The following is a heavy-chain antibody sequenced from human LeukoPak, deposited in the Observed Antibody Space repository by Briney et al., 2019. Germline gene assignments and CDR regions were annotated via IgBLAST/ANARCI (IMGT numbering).Heavy chain of an antibody. D-gene: IGHD2-2*01. V-gene: IGHV5-51*01. Sequence: GESLKISCKGFGYSLTSYWIAWVRQMPGKGLEWMGIIYPGDSDTRYSPSFQDQVTISGDKSISTVYLQWSSLKASDTAMYYCARVDLYCSSTSCYSFDYWGQGTLVTVSS. CDR1: GYSLTSYW. CDR3: ARVDLYCSSTSCYSFDY. J-gene: IGHJ4*02. CDR2: IYPGDSDT.